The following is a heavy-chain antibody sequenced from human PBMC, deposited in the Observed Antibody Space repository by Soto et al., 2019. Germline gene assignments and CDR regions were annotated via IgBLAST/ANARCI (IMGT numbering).Heavy chain of an antibody. J-gene: IGHJ6*03. Sequence: EVQLVESGGGLVQPGRSLRLSCAASGFTFDDYAMHWVRQAPGKGLEWVSGISWNSGSIGYADSVKGRFTISRDNAKNSRYLQMNSRRAEDTALDYCAKDTGGGIAAAGMGNYYYYMDVWGKGTTVTGSS. CDR2: ISWNSGSI. D-gene: IGHD6-13*01. V-gene: IGHV3-9*01. CDR1: GFTFDDYA. CDR3: AKDTGGGIAAAGMGNYYYYMDV.